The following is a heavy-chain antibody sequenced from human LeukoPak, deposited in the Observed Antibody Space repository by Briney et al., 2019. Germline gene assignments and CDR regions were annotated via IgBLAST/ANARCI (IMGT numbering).Heavy chain of an antibody. J-gene: IGHJ4*02. CDR1: GFTISDYY. Sequence: PGGSLRLSCAASGFTISDYYMDWVRQAPGKGLEWVSRINSDGSSTTYADSVKGRFTISRDNAENTLYLQMNSLRAEDTAMYYCARQYSYDSSGYYPWDYWGQGTLVTVSS. V-gene: IGHV3-74*01. D-gene: IGHD3-22*01. CDR2: INSDGSST. CDR3: ARQYSYDSSGYYPWDY.